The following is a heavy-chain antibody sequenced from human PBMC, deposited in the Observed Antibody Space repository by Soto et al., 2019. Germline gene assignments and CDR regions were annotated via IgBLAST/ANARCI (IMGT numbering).Heavy chain of an antibody. CDR3: TSTVDTAMVTGDYFDY. CDR2: IRSKANSYAT. D-gene: IGHD5-18*01. Sequence: GGSLRLSCAASGFTFSGSAMHWVRQASGKGLEWVGRIRSKANSYATAYAASVKGRFTISRDDSKNTAYLQMNSLKTEDTAVYYCTSTVDTAMVTGDYFDYWGQGTLVTVSS. V-gene: IGHV3-73*01. J-gene: IGHJ4*02. CDR1: GFTFSGSA.